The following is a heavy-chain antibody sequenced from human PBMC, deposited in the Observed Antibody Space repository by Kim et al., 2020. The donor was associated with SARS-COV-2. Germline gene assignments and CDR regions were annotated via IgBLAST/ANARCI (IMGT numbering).Heavy chain of an antibody. J-gene: IGHJ4*02. V-gene: IGHV3-30-3*02. Sequence: AAPGKGRFTISRDNSKNTLYLQMNSLRAEDTAVYYCAKDSNYYDSSGYYDWGQGTLVTVSS. D-gene: IGHD3-22*01. CDR3: AKDSNYYDSSGYYD.